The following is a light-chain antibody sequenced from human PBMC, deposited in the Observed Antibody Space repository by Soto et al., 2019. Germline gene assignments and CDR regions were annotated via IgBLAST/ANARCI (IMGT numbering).Light chain of an antibody. V-gene: IGKV3-20*01. CDR2: GAS. Sequence: EIVMTQSPATLSVSPGERATLSCRASQSVSSSLAWYQQKPGQAPRLLIHGASSRATGIPDRFSGSGSGTDFTLTISRLEPEDFAVYYCQQYGSSPPLTFGGGTKVEIK. CDR3: QQYGSSPPLT. J-gene: IGKJ4*01. CDR1: QSVSSS.